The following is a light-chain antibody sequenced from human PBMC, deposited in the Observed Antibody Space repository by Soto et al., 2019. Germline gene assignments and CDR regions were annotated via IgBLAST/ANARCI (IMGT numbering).Light chain of an antibody. Sequence: DIQMTQSPSTLSASVGDAVTITCRASQSISRWLAWCQQKPGKAPKILISDASILENGVPSRFSGTGSGTEFTLTISNLQPDDFATYFCQQYNSFSLITFGQGTRLEIK. V-gene: IGKV1-5*01. CDR3: QQYNSFSLIT. J-gene: IGKJ5*01. CDR1: QSISRW. CDR2: DAS.